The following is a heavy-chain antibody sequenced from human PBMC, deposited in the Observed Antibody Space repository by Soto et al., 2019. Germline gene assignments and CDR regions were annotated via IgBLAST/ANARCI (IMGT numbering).Heavy chain of an antibody. J-gene: IGHJ3*02. CDR1: GGTFSNYA. V-gene: IGHV1-69*13. CDR2: IMPIFGRA. Sequence: ASVKVSCKASGGTFSNYAFSWVRQAPGQGLEWLGGIMPIFGRADYAQKFRGRVTVTADESTSTAHMELSSLRSEDTAVYYCARADYYDSSGYYPRPAFDIWGQGTMVTVSS. D-gene: IGHD3-22*01. CDR3: ARADYYDSSGYYPRPAFDI.